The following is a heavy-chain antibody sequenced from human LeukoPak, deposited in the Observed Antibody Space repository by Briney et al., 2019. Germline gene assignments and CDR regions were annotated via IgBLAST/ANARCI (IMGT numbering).Heavy chain of an antibody. CDR1: GFSISSSTVG. J-gene: IGHJ4*02. CDR2: IYWDDDK. CDR3: AHRGTHLGELSFFDY. V-gene: IGHV2-5*02. D-gene: IGHD3-16*02. Sequence: SGPTLFKPTQTLTLTCTFSGFSISSSTVGVGWIRQPPGKALEWLSLIYWDDDKRYSPSLKSRLTIAKDSSKNQVVLTLTNMDLVDTGTYYRAHRGTHLGELSFFDYWGQGILVTVSS.